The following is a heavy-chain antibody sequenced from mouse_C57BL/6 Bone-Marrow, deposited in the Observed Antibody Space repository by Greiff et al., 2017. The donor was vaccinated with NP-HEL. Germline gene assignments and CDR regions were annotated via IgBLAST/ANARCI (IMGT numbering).Heavy chain of an antibody. V-gene: IGHV1-15*01. CDR1: GYTFTDYE. CDR2: IDSETGGT. Sequence: VQLVESGAELVRPGASVTLSCKASGYTFTDYEMHWVKQTPVHGLEWIGAIDSETGGTAYNQKFKGKAILTADKSSSTAYMELRSLTSEDSAVYYCTREEDYSNYDYAMDYWGQGTSVTVSS. J-gene: IGHJ4*01. D-gene: IGHD2-5*01. CDR3: TREEDYSNYDYAMDY.